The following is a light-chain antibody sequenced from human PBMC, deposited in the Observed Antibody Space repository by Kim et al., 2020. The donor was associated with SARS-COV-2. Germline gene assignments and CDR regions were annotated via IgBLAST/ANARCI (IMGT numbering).Light chain of an antibody. CDR2: MNN. V-gene: IGLV10-54*04. J-gene: IGLJ3*02. CDR1: NNDVGNQG. CDR3: SAWDSSLNVWV. Sequence: RGTATPTCRATNNDVGNQGSSWMQQQQGHPPKLLAYMNNTRPSGISERVSASGSGDTATLAITGLQPEDETEYDYSAWDSSLNVWVFGGGTQLTVL.